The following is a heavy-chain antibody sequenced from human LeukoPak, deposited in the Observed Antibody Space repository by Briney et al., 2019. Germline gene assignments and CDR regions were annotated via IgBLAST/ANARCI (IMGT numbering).Heavy chain of an antibody. CDR2: ISAYNGNT. J-gene: IGHJ6*02. D-gene: IGHD2-15*01. Sequence: ASVKVSCKASGYTFTSYGISWVRQAPGQGLEWMGWISAYNGNTNYAQKLQGRVTMTTDTSTSTAYMELSRLRSDDAAVYYCAREGYCSGDSCYSNYYYGMDVWGQGTTVTVSS. V-gene: IGHV1-18*01. CDR3: AREGYCSGDSCYSNYYYGMDV. CDR1: GYTFTSYG.